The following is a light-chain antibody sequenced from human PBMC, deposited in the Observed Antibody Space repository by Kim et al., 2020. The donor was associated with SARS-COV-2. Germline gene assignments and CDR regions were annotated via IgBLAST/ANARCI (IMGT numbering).Light chain of an antibody. Sequence: SGSPGERATLPCRASQSGSSNLAGYQQKPGHAPRLLIYGAYTRATGIPARFSGSGSGTQFTLTISSLQSEDFAVYYCHQYNDWMYTFGQGTKLEI. J-gene: IGKJ2*01. CDR3: HQYNDWMYT. CDR2: GAY. V-gene: IGKV3-15*01. CDR1: QSGSSN.